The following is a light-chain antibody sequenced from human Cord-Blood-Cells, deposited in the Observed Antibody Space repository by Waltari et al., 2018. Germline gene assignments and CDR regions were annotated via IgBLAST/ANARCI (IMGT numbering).Light chain of an antibody. CDR1: SSNIGSNY. J-gene: IGLJ2*01. CDR3: AAWDDSLSVV. V-gene: IGLV1-47*01. Sequence: QSVLTQPPSASGTTGQSVTISCSGSSSNIGSNYVYWYQQLPGMAPQHLIYRNNQRPSGVPDRFSGSKSGTSASLAISGLRSEDEADYYCAAWDDSLSVVFGGGTKLTVL. CDR2: RNN.